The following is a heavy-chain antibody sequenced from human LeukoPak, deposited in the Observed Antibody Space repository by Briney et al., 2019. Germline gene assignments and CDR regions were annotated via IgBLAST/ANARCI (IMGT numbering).Heavy chain of an antibody. J-gene: IGHJ3*01. CDR3: AKARHCTTATCASAAFDA. CDR2: ISNDGSDE. V-gene: IGHV3-30-3*01. Sequence: PGRSLRLSCAASGFTFNMHAMHWVRQAPGKGLEWVAVISNDGSDEYYADSVRGRIPISRDNLQNTVFLQMNNLRPEDTAVYYCAKARHCTTATCASAAFDAWGQGTMVTVSS. CDR1: GFTFNMHA. D-gene: IGHD2-8*01.